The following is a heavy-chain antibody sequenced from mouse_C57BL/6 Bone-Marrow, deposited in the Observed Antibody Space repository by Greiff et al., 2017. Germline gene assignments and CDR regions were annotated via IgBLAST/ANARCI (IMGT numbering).Heavy chain of an antibody. V-gene: IGHV14-4*01. CDR2: IDPENGDT. Sequence: EVHLVESGAELVRPGASVKLSCTASGFNIKDDYMHWVKQRPEQGLEWIGWIDPENGDTEYASKFQGKATITADTSSNTAYLQLSSLTSEDTAVYYCTTEGWYFDVWGTGTTVTVSS. CDR3: TTEGWYFDV. J-gene: IGHJ1*03. CDR1: GFNIKDDY.